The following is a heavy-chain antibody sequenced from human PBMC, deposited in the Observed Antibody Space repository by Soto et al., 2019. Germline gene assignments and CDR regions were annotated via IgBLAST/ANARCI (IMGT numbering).Heavy chain of an antibody. J-gene: IGHJ3*01. CDR1: GFTFSDYY. CDR2: ISTSGSTT. V-gene: IGHV3-11*01. Sequence: PGGSLRLSCAASGFTFSDYYMIWIRQAPGKGLEWVSYISTSGSTTYYADSVKGRFTISRDNGKNSLYLLMNRLRVEDTAVYYCARALIYCRGTSCYRRDDAIDVWGQGTMVTVSS. D-gene: IGHD2-2*01. CDR3: ARALIYCRGTSCYRRDDAIDV.